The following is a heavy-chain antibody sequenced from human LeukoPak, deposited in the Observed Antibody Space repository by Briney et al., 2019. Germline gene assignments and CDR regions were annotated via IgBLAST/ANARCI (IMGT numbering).Heavy chain of an antibody. Sequence: TGGSLRLSCAASGFTVSSNYMSWVRQAPGKGLEWVSVIYSGGSTYYADSVKGRFTISRDNSKNTLYLQMNSLRAEDTAVYYCARGYGGFPYYYVDVWGKGTTVTVSS. CDR3: ARGYGGFPYYYVDV. J-gene: IGHJ6*03. CDR1: GFTVSSNY. D-gene: IGHD4-23*01. CDR2: IYSGGST. V-gene: IGHV3-53*01.